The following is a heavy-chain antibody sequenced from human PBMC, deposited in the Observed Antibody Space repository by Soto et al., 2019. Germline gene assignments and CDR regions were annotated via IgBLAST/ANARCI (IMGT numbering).Heavy chain of an antibody. J-gene: IGHJ5*02. Sequence: QVQLVESGGGVVQPGRSLRLSCAASGFTFSSYAMHWVRQAPGKGLEWVAVISYDGSNKYYADSVKGRFTISRDNSKNTLYLQMNSLRAEDTAVYYCARDQGSELSFLNWFDPWGQGTLVTVSS. D-gene: IGHD3-16*02. CDR3: ARDQGSELSFLNWFDP. CDR1: GFTFSSYA. V-gene: IGHV3-30-3*01. CDR2: ISYDGSNK.